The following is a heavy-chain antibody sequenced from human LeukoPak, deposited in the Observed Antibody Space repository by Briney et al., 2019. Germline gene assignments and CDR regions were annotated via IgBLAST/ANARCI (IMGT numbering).Heavy chain of an antibody. D-gene: IGHD3-22*01. J-gene: IGHJ5*02. CDR3: ARLTYYHDSWGWFDP. Sequence: PSETLSLTCTVSGGSISSGDYYWSWIRQPPGKGLEWIGYIYYSGSTYYNPSLKSRVTISVDTSKNQFSLKLSSVTAADTAVYYCARLTYYHDSWGWFDPWGQGTLVTVSS. V-gene: IGHV4-30-4*08. CDR1: GGSISSGDYY. CDR2: IYYSGST.